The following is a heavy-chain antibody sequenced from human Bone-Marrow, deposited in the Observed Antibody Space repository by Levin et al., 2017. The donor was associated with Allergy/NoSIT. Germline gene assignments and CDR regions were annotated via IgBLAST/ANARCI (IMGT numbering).Heavy chain of an antibody. D-gene: IGHD2-2*01. CDR3: ARDVPAAVGRHYYYGMDV. CDR1: GYTFTSYG. Sequence: GESLKISCKASGYTFTSYGISWVRQAPGQGLEWMGWISAYNGNTNYAQKLQGRVTMTTDTSTSTAYMELRSLRSDDTAVYYCARDVPAAVGRHYYYGMDVWGQGTTVTVSS. J-gene: IGHJ6*02. CDR2: ISAYNGNT. V-gene: IGHV1-18*01.